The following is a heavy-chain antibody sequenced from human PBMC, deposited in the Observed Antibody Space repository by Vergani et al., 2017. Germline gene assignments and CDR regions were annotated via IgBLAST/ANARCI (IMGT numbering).Heavy chain of an antibody. J-gene: IGHJ6*02. CDR2: ISYDGSNK. V-gene: IGHV3-30*18. Sequence: QVQLVESGGGVVQPGRSLRLSCAASGFTFSSYGMHWVRQAPGKGLEWVAVISYDGSNKYYADSVKGRFTISRDNSKNTLYLQMNSLRAEDTAVYYCAKKLRLGAGYYGMDVWGQG. CDR3: AKKLRLGAGYYGMDV. CDR1: GFTFSSYG. D-gene: IGHD6-19*01.